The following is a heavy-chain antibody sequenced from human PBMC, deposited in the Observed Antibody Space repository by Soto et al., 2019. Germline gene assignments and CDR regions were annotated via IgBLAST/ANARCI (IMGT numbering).Heavy chain of an antibody. J-gene: IGHJ4*02. Sequence: QLQLQESGPGLVKPWETLSLICTVSGDSISSSNYFWGWIRQPPGKGLEWIGTIFYSGSTYYNPSLKSRVTISVDTSNNQFSLQLTSVTAADTALYYCARRYGWLYFDYWGQGSLVTVSS. V-gene: IGHV4-39*01. CDR2: IFYSGST. CDR3: ARRYGWLYFDY. CDR1: GDSISSSNYF. D-gene: IGHD6-19*01.